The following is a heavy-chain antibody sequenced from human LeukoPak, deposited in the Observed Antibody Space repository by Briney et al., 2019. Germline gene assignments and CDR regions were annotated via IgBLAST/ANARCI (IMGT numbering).Heavy chain of an antibody. CDR2: INPSGGRT. J-gene: IGHJ4*02. V-gene: IGHV1-46*01. CDR3: ARAPISYYYDSSGYFDY. CDR1: GYIFTSYY. D-gene: IGHD3-22*01. Sequence: ASVKVSCKASGYIFTSYYMHWVRQAPGQGLEWMGIINPSGGRTSYAQKFQGRVTMTRDMSTSTVYMELSSLRSEDTAVYYCARAPISYYYDSSGYFDYWGQGTLVTVSS.